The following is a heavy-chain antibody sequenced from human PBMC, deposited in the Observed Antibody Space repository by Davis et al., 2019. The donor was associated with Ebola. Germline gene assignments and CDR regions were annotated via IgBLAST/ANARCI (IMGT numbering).Heavy chain of an antibody. CDR2: INPHNGNT. Sequence: AASVKVSCKASGYTFTSYDISWVRQAPGQGLEWMGRINPHNGNTNYAQNVQGRVIMTSDTATTTAYMEVGSLRSDDTAVYYCARAQFPTTSDHWGQGTLVTVSS. D-gene: IGHD1-1*01. V-gene: IGHV1-18*01. J-gene: IGHJ4*02. CDR1: GYTFTSYD. CDR3: ARAQFPTTSDH.